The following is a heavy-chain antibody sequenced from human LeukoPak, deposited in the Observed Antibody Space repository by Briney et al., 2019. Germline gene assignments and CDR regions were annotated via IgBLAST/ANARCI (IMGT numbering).Heavy chain of an antibody. CDR2: ISGSGGDT. CDR1: GFTFSYYA. CDR3: AEAERGWALFDY. D-gene: IGHD6-19*01. V-gene: IGHV3-23*01. Sequence: GGSLRLSCAASGFTFSYYAVSWVRQAPGKGLEWVSAISGSGGDTYYADSVKGRFTISRDNSKNTLYLQMNSLRAEDTAVYYCAEAERGWALFDYWGQGTLVTVSS. J-gene: IGHJ4*02.